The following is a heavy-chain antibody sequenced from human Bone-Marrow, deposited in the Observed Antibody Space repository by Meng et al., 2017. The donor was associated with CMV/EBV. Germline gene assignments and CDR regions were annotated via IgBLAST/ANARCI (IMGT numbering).Heavy chain of an antibody. CDR1: GFTFSNAW. Sequence: GESLKISCAASGFTFSNAWMSWVRQAPGKGLEWVATIRSDGTEKYYADSVKGRFTISRDNFKNTLYLQMRSLRPDDTAVYYCAKFLSLEPDDAFDIWGQGAVVTV. V-gene: IGHV3-30*02. CDR2: IRSDGTEK. CDR3: AKFLSLEPDDAFDI. J-gene: IGHJ3*02. D-gene: IGHD3-3*01.